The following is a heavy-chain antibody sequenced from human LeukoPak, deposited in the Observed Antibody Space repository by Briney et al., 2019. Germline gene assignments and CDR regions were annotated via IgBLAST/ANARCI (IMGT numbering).Heavy chain of an antibody. V-gene: IGHV4-59*08. D-gene: IGHD3-9*01. J-gene: IGHJ4*02. CDR1: GGSISSYY. CDR3: ARHSCFDWPSDY. CDR2: IYYSGST. Sequence: SETLSLTCTVSGGSISSYYWSWIRQPPGKGLEWIGYIYYSGSTNYNPSLKSRVTISVDTSKNQFSLKLSSVTAADTAVYYCARHSCFDWPSDYWGQGTLVTVSS.